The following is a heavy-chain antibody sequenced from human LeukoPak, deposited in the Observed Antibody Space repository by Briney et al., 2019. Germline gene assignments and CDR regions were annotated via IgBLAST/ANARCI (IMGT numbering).Heavy chain of an antibody. Sequence: GGSLRLSCAASGFTFSSYWMHWVRQAPGKGLVWVSRISSDGGNTVYADSVKGRFTISRDNANDTLYLQMDSLRGEDTAVYYCAREWELRGAYYMDVWGKGNTVTVSS. J-gene: IGHJ6*03. CDR2: ISSDGGNT. D-gene: IGHD1-26*01. V-gene: IGHV3-74*01. CDR3: AREWELRGAYYMDV. CDR1: GFTFSSYW.